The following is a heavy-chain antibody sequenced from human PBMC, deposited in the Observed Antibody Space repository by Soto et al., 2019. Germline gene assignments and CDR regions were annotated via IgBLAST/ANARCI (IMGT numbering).Heavy chain of an antibody. Sequence: EVQLLESGGGLVQPGGSLRLSCAASGFTFSSYAMSWVRQAPGKGLEWVPAISGSGGRTYYADSVKGQFTISRGNAKNTQYLQMNSLRAEDTAVYYCARDLSDIADQDLTSWFDAWGQGTLVTASS. D-gene: IGHD6-13*01. CDR2: ISGSGGRT. CDR1: GFTFSSYA. J-gene: IGHJ5*02. V-gene: IGHV3-23*01. CDR3: ARDLSDIADQDLTSWFDA.